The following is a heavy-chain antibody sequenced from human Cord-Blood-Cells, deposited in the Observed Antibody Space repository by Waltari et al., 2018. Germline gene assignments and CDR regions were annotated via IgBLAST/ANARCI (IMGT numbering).Heavy chain of an antibody. Sequence: EVQLVESGGGLVKPGGSLRLSCAASGFNFSSYSMNWVRQAPGKGLEWVSSISSSSSYIYYADSVKGRFTISRDNAKNSLYLQMNSLRAEDTAVYYCATEGGLRYFDYWGQGTLVTVSS. D-gene: IGHD3-16*01. V-gene: IGHV3-21*01. CDR3: ATEGGLRYFDY. CDR2: ISSSSSYI. J-gene: IGHJ4*02. CDR1: GFNFSSYS.